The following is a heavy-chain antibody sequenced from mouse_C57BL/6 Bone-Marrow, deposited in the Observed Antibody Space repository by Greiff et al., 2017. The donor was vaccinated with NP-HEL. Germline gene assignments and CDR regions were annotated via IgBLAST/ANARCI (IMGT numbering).Heavy chain of an antibody. CDR3: AIYYYGSSYLWYFDV. Sequence: QLQESGPELVKPGASVKISCKASGYSFTDYNMNWVKQSNGKSLEWIGVINPNYGTTSYNQKFKGKATLTVDQSSSTAYMQLNSLTSEDSAVYYCAIYYYGSSYLWYFDVWGTGTTVTVSS. V-gene: IGHV1-39*01. CDR1: GYSFTDYN. J-gene: IGHJ1*03. D-gene: IGHD1-1*01. CDR2: INPNYGTT.